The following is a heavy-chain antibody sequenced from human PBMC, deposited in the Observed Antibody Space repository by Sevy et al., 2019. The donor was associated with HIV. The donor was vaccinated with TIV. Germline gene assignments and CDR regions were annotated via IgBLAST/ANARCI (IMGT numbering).Heavy chain of an antibody. J-gene: IGHJ4*02. V-gene: IGHV4-31*03. CDR2: IYYSGST. CDR3: ARGQVLEWLLYYFDY. Sequence: SETLSLTCTVSGGSISSGGYYWSWIRQHPGKGLEWIGYIYYSGSTYYNPSLKSRVTISVDTSKNQFSLKLSFVTAADTAVYYCARGQVLEWLLYYFDYCGQGTLVTVSS. D-gene: IGHD3-3*01. CDR1: GGSISSGGYY.